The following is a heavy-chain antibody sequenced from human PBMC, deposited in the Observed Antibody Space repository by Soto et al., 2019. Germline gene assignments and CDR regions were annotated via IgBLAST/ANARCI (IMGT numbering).Heavy chain of an antibody. J-gene: IGHJ5*02. D-gene: IGHD3-3*01. CDR2: IYPGDSDT. Sequence: PGESLKISCKGSGYSFTSYWIGWVRQMPGKGLEWMGIIYPGDSDTRYSPSFQGQVTISADKSISTAYPQWSSLKASDTAMYYCARQNTPRAVGVVIIRGFDPWGQGTLVTVAS. CDR3: ARQNTPRAVGVVIIRGFDP. CDR1: GYSFTSYW. V-gene: IGHV5-51*01.